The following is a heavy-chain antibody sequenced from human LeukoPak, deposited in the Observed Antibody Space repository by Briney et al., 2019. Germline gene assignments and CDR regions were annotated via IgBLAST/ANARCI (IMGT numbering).Heavy chain of an antibody. CDR2: IYYSGST. J-gene: IGHJ4*02. Sequence: PSETLSLTCTVSGGSISSYYWSWIRQPPGKGLEWIGYIYYSGSTNYNPSLSRRVTMSVDTSKNQFSLRLDSVTAADTAVYYCARDAYYYDTSGFNMADCWGRGALVTVSS. CDR1: GGSISSYY. CDR3: ARDAYYYDTSGFNMADC. V-gene: IGHV4-59*12. D-gene: IGHD3-22*01.